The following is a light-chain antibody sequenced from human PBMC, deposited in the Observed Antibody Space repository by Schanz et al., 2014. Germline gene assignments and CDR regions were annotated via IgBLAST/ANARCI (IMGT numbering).Light chain of an antibody. J-gene: IGLJ3*02. CDR2: EVT. CDR1: SSDVGGYNS. V-gene: IGLV2-14*01. Sequence: QSALTQPPSASGSPKQSVSISCTGTSSDVGGYNSVSWYQQHPGKAPKLMIYEVTKRPSGVSNRFSGSKSGNTASLTISGLQTEDEADYYCTSYTSVSTWVFGGGTKLTVL. CDR3: TSYTSVSTWV.